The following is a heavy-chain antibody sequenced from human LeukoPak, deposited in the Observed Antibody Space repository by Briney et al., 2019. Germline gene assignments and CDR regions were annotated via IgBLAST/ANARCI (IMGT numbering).Heavy chain of an antibody. Sequence: GGSLRLSCAASGLTVSSNSMSWVRQAPGKGLEWVSFIYSGGSTYYADSVKGRFTISRDNSKNTLYLQMNSLRADDTAVYYCARDSRWIQFDYWGQGTLVTVSS. CDR1: GLTVSSNS. D-gene: IGHD5-18*01. J-gene: IGHJ4*02. CDR3: ARDSRWIQFDY. V-gene: IGHV3-53*01. CDR2: IYSGGST.